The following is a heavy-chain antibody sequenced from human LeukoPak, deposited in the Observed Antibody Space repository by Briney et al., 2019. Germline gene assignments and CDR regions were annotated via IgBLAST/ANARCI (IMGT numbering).Heavy chain of an antibody. V-gene: IGHV4-39*07. Sequence: SETLSLTCTVSGGSISSSSYYWGWIRQPPGKGLEWIGSIYYSGSTYYNPSLKSRVTISVDTSKNQFSLKLGSVTAADTAVYYCATYYYDSSGFLKGAFDIWGQGTMVTVSS. CDR1: GGSISSSSYY. CDR3: ATYYYDSSGFLKGAFDI. CDR2: IYYSGST. J-gene: IGHJ3*02. D-gene: IGHD3-22*01.